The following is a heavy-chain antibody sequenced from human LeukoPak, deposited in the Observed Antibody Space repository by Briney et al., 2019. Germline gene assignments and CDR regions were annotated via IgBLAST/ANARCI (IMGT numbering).Heavy chain of an antibody. D-gene: IGHD4/OR15-4a*01. CDR1: GGSISSSSYY. J-gene: IGHJ4*02. V-gene: IGHV4-39*07. Sequence: TSETLSLTCTVSGGSISSSSYYWGWIRQPPGKGLEWIGSIYYSGSTYYNPSLKSRVTISVDTSKDQFSLKLSSVTAADTAVYYCASAKTDHSSYSFDYWGQGTLVTVSS. CDR3: ASAKTDHSSYSFDY. CDR2: IYYSGST.